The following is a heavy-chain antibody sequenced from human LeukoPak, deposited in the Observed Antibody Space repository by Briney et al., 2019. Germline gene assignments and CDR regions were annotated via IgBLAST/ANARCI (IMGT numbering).Heavy chain of an antibody. Sequence: GGSLRLSCAASGFTVSSNYMSWVRQAPGKGLEWVSVIYSGGSTYYADSVKGRFTISRDNSKNTLYLQMNSLRAEDTAVYYCARVQGRFLGLDYWGQGTLVTVSS. CDR1: GFTVSSNY. CDR2: IYSGGST. J-gene: IGHJ4*02. CDR3: ARVQGRFLGLDY. D-gene: IGHD3-3*01. V-gene: IGHV3-66*01.